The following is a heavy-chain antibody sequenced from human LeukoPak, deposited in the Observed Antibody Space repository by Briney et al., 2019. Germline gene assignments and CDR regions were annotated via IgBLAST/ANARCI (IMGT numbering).Heavy chain of an antibody. V-gene: IGHV3-48*01. J-gene: IGHJ4*02. CDR1: GFTFSTYS. CDR3: ARVKRAVAGWGFDY. CDR2: ISSSSTTI. D-gene: IGHD6-19*01. Sequence: GGSLRLSCAASGFTFSTYSMNWVRQAPGKGLEWVSHISSSSTTIYYADSVKGRFTISRDNAKNSLYLQMNSLRVEDTAVYYCARVKRAVAGWGFDYWGQGTLVTVSS.